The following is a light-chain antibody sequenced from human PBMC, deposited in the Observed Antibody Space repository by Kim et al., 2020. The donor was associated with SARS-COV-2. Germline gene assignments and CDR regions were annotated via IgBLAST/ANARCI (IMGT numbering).Light chain of an antibody. CDR2: GAS. CDR3: LQHSTYPIT. J-gene: IGKJ5*01. Sequence: ASVEDRVTISCRSSQDIRNDLGWYQQNPGRAPKRLIYGASSLQSGVPSRFSGSGSGTEFTLTISSVQPEDFATYFCLQHSTYPITFGQGTRLEIK. V-gene: IGKV1-17*01. CDR1: QDIRND.